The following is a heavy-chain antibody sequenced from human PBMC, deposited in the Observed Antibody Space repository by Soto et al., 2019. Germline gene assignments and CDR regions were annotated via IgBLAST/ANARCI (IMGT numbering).Heavy chain of an antibody. Sequence: EVQLVESGGGLVQPGGSLRLSCAASGFTFSNYWMHWVRLVPGKGLVWVSRINAGGGYTSYADFAKGRFTISRDNAKNTVHLQMNSLSAEDTAMYYCAKDFTTAGTPGDDFAYWGQGTPVIVSS. CDR3: AKDFTTAGTPGDDFAY. CDR2: INAGGGYT. D-gene: IGHD4-17*01. J-gene: IGHJ4*02. CDR1: GFTFSNYW. V-gene: IGHV3-74*01.